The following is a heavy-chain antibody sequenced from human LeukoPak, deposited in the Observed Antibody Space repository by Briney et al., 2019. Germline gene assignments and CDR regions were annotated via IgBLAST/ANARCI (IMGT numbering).Heavy chain of an antibody. D-gene: IGHD5-18*01. CDR1: GFTFSSYS. CDR3: AKGRAHSYGADAFDI. J-gene: IGHJ3*02. Sequence: GGSLRLSCAASGFTFSSYSMNWVRQAPGKGLEWVSAISGSGGSTYYADSVKGRFTISRDNSKNTLYLQMNSLRAEDTAVYYCAKGRAHSYGADAFDIWGQGTMVTVSS. V-gene: IGHV3-23*01. CDR2: ISGSGGST.